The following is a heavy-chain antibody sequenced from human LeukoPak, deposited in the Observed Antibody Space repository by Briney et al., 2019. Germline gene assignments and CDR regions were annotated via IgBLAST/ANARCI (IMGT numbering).Heavy chain of an antibody. CDR1: GFTFNNYA. V-gene: IGHV3-23*01. Sequence: GGSLRLSCAATGFTFNNYAMNWVRQAPGKGLEWVSSISGGGETTYYADSAKGRFTISRDNSQNTLYLQMNGLRAEDTAVYYCARDYADYVGYFFFDYWGQGTLVTVSS. D-gene: IGHD4-17*01. CDR2: ISGGGETT. J-gene: IGHJ4*02. CDR3: ARDYADYVGYFFFDY.